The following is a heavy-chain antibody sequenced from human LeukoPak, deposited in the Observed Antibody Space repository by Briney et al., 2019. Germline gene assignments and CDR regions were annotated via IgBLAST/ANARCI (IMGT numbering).Heavy chain of an antibody. V-gene: IGHV1-69*04. CDR1: GGTFSSYA. J-gene: IGHJ6*02. D-gene: IGHD2-15*01. CDR3: ARGGGNPPPSTYYGLDV. Sequence: SVKVSCKASGGTFSSYAISWVRQAPGQGLEWMGRIIPILGIANYAQKFQGRVTITADKSTSTAYMELSSLRSEDTAVYYYARGGGNPPPSTYYGLDVWGQGTTVTVSS. CDR2: IIPILGIA.